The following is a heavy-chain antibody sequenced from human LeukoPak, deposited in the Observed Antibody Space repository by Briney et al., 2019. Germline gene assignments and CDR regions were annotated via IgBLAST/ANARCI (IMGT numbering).Heavy chain of an antibody. V-gene: IGHV6-1*01. Sequence: SQTLSLTCAISGDTVSSNTAAWNWIRQSPSRGLEWLGRTYYRSKWNTDYAASVQNRIAINPDTSTNQFSLQLKSATPEDTAVYYCSRQRSTSTYYFGLDVWGQGTTVTVSS. J-gene: IGHJ6*02. CDR2: TYYRSKWNT. D-gene: IGHD6-6*01. CDR3: SRQRSTSTYYFGLDV. CDR1: GDTVSSNTAA.